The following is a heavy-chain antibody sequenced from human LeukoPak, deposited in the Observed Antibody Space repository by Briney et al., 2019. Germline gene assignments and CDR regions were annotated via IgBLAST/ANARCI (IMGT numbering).Heavy chain of an antibody. D-gene: IGHD6-19*01. CDR2: ITNNNGKT. J-gene: IGHJ4*02. CDR3: AKDHPSSGWPTFEY. V-gene: IGHV3-23*05. CDR1: GFTVSSNY. Sequence: PGGSLRLSCAASGFTVSSNYMSWVRQVPGKELEWVSSITNNNGKTYYAYSVKDRFTISRDESENTVFLQMNSLRAEDTAIYYCAKDHPSSGWPTFEYWGQGTLVTVSP.